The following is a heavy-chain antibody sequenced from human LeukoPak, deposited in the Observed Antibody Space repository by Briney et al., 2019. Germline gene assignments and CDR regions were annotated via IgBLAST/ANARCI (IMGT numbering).Heavy chain of an antibody. Sequence: GGSLRLSCAASGFTFSSYWMNWVRHAPGKGLEGVANIHEDGSDIYYVDSVKGRFTISRDNAKNSLYLQMNSPRAEDTALYYCARTLRLGTPRAFDIWGRGTMVTVSS. V-gene: IGHV3-7*05. CDR2: IHEDGSDI. J-gene: IGHJ3*02. CDR1: GFTFSSYW. CDR3: ARTLRLGTPRAFDI. D-gene: IGHD1-14*01.